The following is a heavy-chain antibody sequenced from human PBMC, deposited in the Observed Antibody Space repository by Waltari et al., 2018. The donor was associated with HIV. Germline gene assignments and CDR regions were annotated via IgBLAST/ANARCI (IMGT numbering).Heavy chain of an antibody. CDR2: IKSKSDGGTT. CDR3: ATAGSTGTTRGY. J-gene: IGHJ4*02. CDR1: GFNFSKAW. V-gene: IGHV3-15*01. Sequence: EVQLVEPGGGLVKPGGSIRLSCAASGFNFSKAWMSWVRQAPGKGLEWVGRIKSKSDGGTTDYAAPVKGRFTISRDDSKDTLYLQVNSLKTDDTAVYYCATAGSTGTTRGYWGQGTLVTVSS. D-gene: IGHD1-1*01.